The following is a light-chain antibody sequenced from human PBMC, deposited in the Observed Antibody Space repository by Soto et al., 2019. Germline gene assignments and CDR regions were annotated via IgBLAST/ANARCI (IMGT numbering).Light chain of an antibody. CDR1: QSISRY. J-gene: IGKJ1*01. CDR2: KAS. CDR3: QQYDSPTWT. V-gene: IGKV1-5*03. Sequence: DIQMTQSPSSLSASVGDRVTITCRASQSISRYLNWYQQKPGKAPKLLIYKASTLKSGVPSRFSGSGSGTEFTLTISSLQPDDFATYYCQQYDSPTWTFGQGTKADIK.